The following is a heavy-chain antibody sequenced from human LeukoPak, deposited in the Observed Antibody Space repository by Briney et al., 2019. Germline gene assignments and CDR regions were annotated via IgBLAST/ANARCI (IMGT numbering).Heavy chain of an antibody. Sequence: GGSLRLSCAASGFTFSSYSMNWVRQAPGKGLEWVSSISSSSSYIYYADSVKGRFTISRDNAKNSLYLQMNSLRAEDTAVYYCARDRLLWFAFGIWGQGTMVTVSS. CDR3: ARDRLLWFAFGI. J-gene: IGHJ3*02. CDR1: GFTFSSYS. V-gene: IGHV3-21*01. D-gene: IGHD3-10*01. CDR2: ISSSSSYI.